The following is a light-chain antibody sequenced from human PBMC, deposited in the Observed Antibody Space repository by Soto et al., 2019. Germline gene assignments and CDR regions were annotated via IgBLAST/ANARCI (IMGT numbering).Light chain of an antibody. J-gene: IGLJ3*02. Sequence: QAVVTQPPSASGTPGQRVTISCYGSNSNIGSDTVYWYQQLPGTAPKLIIYEGDKRPSGVSNRFSGSKSGNTASLTISGLQAEDEADYFCCSYVGRSTWVFGGGTKLTVL. V-gene: IGLV1-44*01. CDR1: NSNIGSDT. CDR2: EGD. CDR3: CSYVGRSTWV.